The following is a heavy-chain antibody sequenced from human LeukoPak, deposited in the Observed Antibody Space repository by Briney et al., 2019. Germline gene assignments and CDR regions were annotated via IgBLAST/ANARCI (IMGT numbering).Heavy chain of an antibody. V-gene: IGHV1-18*01. CDR2: ISAYNGNT. D-gene: IGHD6-13*01. CDR3: ARTRYSSSWSRGDY. Sequence: ASVKVSCKASGYTFTSYGISWVRQASGQGLEWMGWISAYNGNTNYAQKLQGRVTMTTDTSTSTAYMELRSLRSDDTAVYYCARTRYSSSWSRGDYWGQGTLVTVSS. J-gene: IGHJ4*02. CDR1: GYTFTSYG.